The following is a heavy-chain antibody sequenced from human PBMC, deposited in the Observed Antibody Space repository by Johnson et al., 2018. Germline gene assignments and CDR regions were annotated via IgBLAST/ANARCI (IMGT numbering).Heavy chain of an antibody. CDR1: GGTFSSYA. Sequence: QVQLVESGAEVKKXGSSVKVSYKASGGTFSSYAISWVRQAPGQGLEWMGGIIPIFGTANYAQKFQGRVTITADESTSTAYMELSSLRAEDTAGYYCASLEQLVGDYYYGMDVWGQGTTVTVSS. J-gene: IGHJ6*02. CDR3: ASLEQLVGDYYYGMDV. D-gene: IGHD6-6*01. V-gene: IGHV1-69*01. CDR2: IIPIFGTA.